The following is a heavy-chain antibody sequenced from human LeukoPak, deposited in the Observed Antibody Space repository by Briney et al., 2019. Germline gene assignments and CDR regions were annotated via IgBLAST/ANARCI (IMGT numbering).Heavy chain of an antibody. J-gene: IGHJ4*02. V-gene: IGHV4-39*07. CDR2: IYYSGST. D-gene: IGHD3-22*01. CDR1: GGSISSSSYY. Sequence: SETLSLTCTVSGGSISSSSYYWGWIRQPPGKGLEWIGSIYYSGSTYYNPSLKSRVTISVDTSKNQFSLKLSSVTAADTAVYYCARDGGSSGYFRWGQGTLVTVSS. CDR3: ARDGGSSGYFR.